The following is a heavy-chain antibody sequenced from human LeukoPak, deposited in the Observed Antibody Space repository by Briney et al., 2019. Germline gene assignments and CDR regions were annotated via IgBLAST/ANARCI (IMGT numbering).Heavy chain of an antibody. CDR3: ARGYDSSGGTFDY. CDR1: GGSFSGYY. D-gene: IGHD3-22*01. V-gene: IGHV4-34*01. J-gene: IGHJ4*02. CDR2: ISHSGST. Sequence: SETLSLTCAVYGGSFSGYYWSWIRQPPGKGLEWIGEISHSGSTNYNPSLKSRVTISVDTSKNQFSLKLSSVTAADTAVYYCARGYDSSGGTFDYWGQGTLVTVSS.